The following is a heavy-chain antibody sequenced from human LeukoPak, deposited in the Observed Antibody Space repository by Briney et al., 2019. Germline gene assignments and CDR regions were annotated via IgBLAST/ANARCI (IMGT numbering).Heavy chain of an antibody. CDR2: INPNSGGT. D-gene: IGHD6-19*01. CDR1: GYTFTGYY. V-gene: IGHV1-2*02. CDR3: ARVVGQWLVLPDY. J-gene: IGHJ4*02. Sequence: ASVKVSCKASGYTFTGYYMHWVRQAPGQGLEWMGWINPNSGGTNYAQKFQGRVAMTRDTSISTAYMELSRLRSDDTAVYYCARVVGQWLVLPDYWGQGTLVTVSS.